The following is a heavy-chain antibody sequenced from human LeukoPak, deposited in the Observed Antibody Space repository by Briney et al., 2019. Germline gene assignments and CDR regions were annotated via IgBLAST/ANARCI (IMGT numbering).Heavy chain of an antibody. CDR1: GYSISSGYY. D-gene: IGHD2-15*01. Sequence: PSETLSLTCAVSGYSISSGYYWGWIRQPPGKGLEWIGSIHHSGSTYYNPSLKSRVTIPVDTSKNQFSLKLSSVTAADTAVYFCTGEKAGTIVDYWGQGTLVTVSS. CDR2: IHHSGST. CDR3: TGEKAGTIVDY. V-gene: IGHV4-38-2*02. J-gene: IGHJ4*02.